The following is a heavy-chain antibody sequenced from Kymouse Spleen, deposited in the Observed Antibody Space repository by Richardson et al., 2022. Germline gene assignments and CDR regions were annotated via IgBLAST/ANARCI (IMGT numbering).Heavy chain of an antibody. CDR2: IYYSGST. D-gene: IGHD3-10*01. Sequence: QVQLQESGPGLVKPSETLSLTCTVSGGSVSSGSYYWSWIRQPPGKGLEWIGYIYYSGSTNYNPSLKSRVTISVDTSKNQFSLKLSSVTAADTAVYYCARLLWFGELFSNWFDPWGQGTLVTVSS. CDR1: GGSVSSGSYY. V-gene: IGHV4-61*01. CDR3: ARLLWFGELFSNWFDP. J-gene: IGHJ5*02.